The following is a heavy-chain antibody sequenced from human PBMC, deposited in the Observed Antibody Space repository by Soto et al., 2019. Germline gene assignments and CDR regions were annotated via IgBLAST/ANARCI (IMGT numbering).Heavy chain of an antibody. CDR3: XXXXXXXSXTPSYYGMDV. V-gene: IGHV1-69*02. Sequence: QVQLVQSGAEVKKPGSSVKVSCKASGGSFTSFIVTWVRQAPGQGLEWMGRIIPVLDVEYYAQKFQGRLXXXXXXXXXXXXXXXXXXXXXXXXXXXXXXXXXXXSXTPSYYGMDVWGLGTTVT. CDR1: GGSFTSFI. J-gene: IGHJ6*02. D-gene: IGHD2-15*01. CDR2: IIPVLDVE.